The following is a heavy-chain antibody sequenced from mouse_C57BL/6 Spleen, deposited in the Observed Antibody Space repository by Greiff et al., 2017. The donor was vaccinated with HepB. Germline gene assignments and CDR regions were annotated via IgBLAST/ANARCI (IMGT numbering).Heavy chain of an antibody. J-gene: IGHJ3*01. V-gene: IGHV5-17*01. CDR2: ISSGSSTI. CDR3: ARSYYSNPAWFAD. Sequence: EVKLMESGGGLVKPGGSLKLSCAASGFTFSDYGMHWVRQAPEKGLEWVAYISSGSSTIYYADTVKGRFTISRDNAKNTLFLQMTSLRSEDTAMYYCARSYYSNPAWFADWGQGTLVTVSA. D-gene: IGHD2-5*01. CDR1: GFTFSDYG.